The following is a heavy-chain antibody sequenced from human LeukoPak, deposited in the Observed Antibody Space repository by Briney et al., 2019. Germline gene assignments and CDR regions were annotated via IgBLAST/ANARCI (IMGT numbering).Heavy chain of an antibody. CDR1: GGSISSYY. CDR2: IYYSGST. V-gene: IGHV4-59*01. Sequence: SETLSLTCTVSGGSISSYYWSWIRQPPGKGLEWIGYIYYSGSTNYNPSLKSRVTISVDTSKNQFSLKLSSVTAADTAVYYCASSATAVTPADYWGQGTLVTVSS. J-gene: IGHJ4*02. CDR3: ASSATAVTPADY. D-gene: IGHD4-23*01.